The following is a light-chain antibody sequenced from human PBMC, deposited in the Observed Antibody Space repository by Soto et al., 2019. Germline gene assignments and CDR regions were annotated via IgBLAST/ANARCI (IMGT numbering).Light chain of an antibody. CDR1: QRITNNF. Sequence: EIVLTQSPGTLSLSPGERATLSCRASQRITNNFLAWFRQKPGLAPRLLIHGASTRASGVPDRFSGGGSGTDFVLTISRLEPEDFAVYYCQQYGRSPFTFGQGTKLQIK. CDR3: QQYGRSPFT. V-gene: IGKV3-20*01. J-gene: IGKJ2*01. CDR2: GAS.